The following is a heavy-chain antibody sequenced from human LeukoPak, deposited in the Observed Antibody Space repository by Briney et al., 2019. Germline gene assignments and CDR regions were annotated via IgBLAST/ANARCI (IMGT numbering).Heavy chain of an antibody. Sequence: GEALKISWKGSGYSFTSYWIGWVRQVPGKGLEWMGIIYPGDSDTRYSPSFQGQVTISADKSISPAYLQWSSLKASDTAMYYCARHRFWDYYYMDVWGKGTTVTVSS. CDR2: IYPGDSDT. J-gene: IGHJ6*03. CDR3: ARHRFWDYYYMDV. CDR1: GYSFTSYW. V-gene: IGHV5-51*01. D-gene: IGHD3-16*01.